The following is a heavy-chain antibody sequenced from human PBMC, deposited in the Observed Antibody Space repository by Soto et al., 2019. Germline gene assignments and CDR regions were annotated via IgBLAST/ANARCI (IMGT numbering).Heavy chain of an antibody. V-gene: IGHV5-51*01. CDR3: AILYCSGVTCWSLSPHWYYGLDV. D-gene: IGHD2-15*01. J-gene: IGHJ6*02. CDR2: IYPGDSDT. CDR1: GYSFTYYW. Sequence: GESLKISCKASGYSFTYYWIGWVRQMPGKGLEWMGIIYPGDSDTKYSPSFQGQVTISADTSTSTAYLQWSSLRASDTAMYDCAILYCSGVTCWSLSPHWYYGLDVWGQGTMVTVSS.